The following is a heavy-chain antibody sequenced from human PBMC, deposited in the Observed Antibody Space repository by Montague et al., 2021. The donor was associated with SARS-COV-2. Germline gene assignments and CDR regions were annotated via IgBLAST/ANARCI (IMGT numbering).Heavy chain of an antibody. Sequence: SETLSLTCTVSGGSISSYYWSWIRQPPGKGLEWIGYIYYSGSTNYNPSLKSRVTISVDTSKNQFSLKLSSVTAADTAVYYCVRDLGDYWGQGTLVTVSS. J-gene: IGHJ4*02. V-gene: IGHV4-59*13. CDR3: VRDLGDY. CDR1: GGSISSYY. CDR2: IYYSGST.